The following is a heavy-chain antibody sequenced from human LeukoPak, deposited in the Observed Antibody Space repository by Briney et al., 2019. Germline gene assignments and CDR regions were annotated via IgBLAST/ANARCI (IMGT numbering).Heavy chain of an antibody. CDR2: ISGSGGST. V-gene: IGHV3-23*01. CDR1: GFTFSTYA. J-gene: IGHJ4*02. D-gene: IGHD3-10*01. CDR3: AKDRKVRGVSCFDY. Sequence: GGSLRLSCAASGFTFSTYAMSWVRQAPGKGLEWVSGISGSGGSTYYADSVKGRFTISRDNSKNTLYLPMNSLSAEDTAVYYCAKDRKVRGVSCFDYWGQGTLVTVSS.